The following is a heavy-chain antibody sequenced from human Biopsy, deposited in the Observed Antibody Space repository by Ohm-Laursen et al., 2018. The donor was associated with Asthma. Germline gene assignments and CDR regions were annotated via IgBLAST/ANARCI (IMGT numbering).Heavy chain of an antibody. CDR3: AKITTDRQKANNWFDP. CDR1: GVDLSSYG. D-gene: IGHD3-22*01. CDR2: ISASGVRT. V-gene: IGHV3-23*01. J-gene: IGHJ5*02. Sequence: SLRLSCAASGVDLSSYGMNWVRQAPGKGLEWVSSISASGVRTFYADSVKGRFTVSRDSSRNTLYLQLSTLRVEDTAVYFCAKITTDRQKANNWFDPRGQGTLVTVSS.